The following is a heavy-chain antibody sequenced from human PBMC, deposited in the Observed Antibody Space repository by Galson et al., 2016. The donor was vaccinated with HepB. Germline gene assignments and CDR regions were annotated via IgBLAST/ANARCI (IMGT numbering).Heavy chain of an antibody. J-gene: IGHJ4*02. V-gene: IGHV3-21*01. CDR1: GFTFSSYS. CDR2: ISSSSSYI. D-gene: IGHD1-26*01. CDR3: ARGDIVGAIFDY. Sequence: SLRLSCAGSGFTFSSYSMNWVRQAPGKGLEWVSSISSSSSYIYYADSVKGRFTISRDNAKNSLYLQMNSLRAEDTAVYYCARGDIVGAIFDYWGQGTLVTVSS.